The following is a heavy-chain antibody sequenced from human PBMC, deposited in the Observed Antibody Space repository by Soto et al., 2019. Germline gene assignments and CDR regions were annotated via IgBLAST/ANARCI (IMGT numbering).Heavy chain of an antibody. CDR3: AKEVRANLDDYGDYDWFDP. Sequence: QVQLVESGGGVVQPGRSLRLSCAASGFTFSRFGMHWVRQAPGEGLEWVTCISDDGGNTEYAVSVKGRFIVSRDNSKNTLLLLINGLRAEDTAFYYCAKEVRANLDDYGDYDWFDPWGQGTLVIVSS. J-gene: IGHJ5*02. CDR1: GFTFSRFG. V-gene: IGHV3-30*18. CDR2: ISDDGGNT. D-gene: IGHD4-17*01.